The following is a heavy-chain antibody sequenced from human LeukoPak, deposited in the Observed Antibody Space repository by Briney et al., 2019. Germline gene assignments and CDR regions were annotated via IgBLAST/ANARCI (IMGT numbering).Heavy chain of an antibody. CDR1: GFTFSSSA. CDR2: ISASAVSA. Sequence: GGSLRLSCAASGFTFSSSAMTWVRQAPGKGLEWVSSISASAVSAYYADSVKGRFTISRDNSNNTLYLQMNSLRAEDTAIYYCAKDPYTYFHDSSGYAFDYWGQGTLVTVSS. CDR3: AKDPYTYFHDSSGYAFDY. J-gene: IGHJ4*02. D-gene: IGHD3-22*01. V-gene: IGHV3-23*01.